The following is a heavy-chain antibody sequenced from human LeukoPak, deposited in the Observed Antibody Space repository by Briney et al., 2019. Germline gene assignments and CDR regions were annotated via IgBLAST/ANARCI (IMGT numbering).Heavy chain of an antibody. V-gene: IGHV3-23*01. Sequence: GGSLRLSCAASGFTFSSYAMSWVRQAPGKGLEWVSAISGSGGSTYYADSVKGRFTISRDNAKNTVYLQMNNLRAEDTAVYYCVRSRQGYSYGLNWGQGTLVTVSS. CDR2: ISGSGGST. CDR1: GFTFSSYA. D-gene: IGHD5-18*01. J-gene: IGHJ4*02. CDR3: VRSRQGYSYGLN.